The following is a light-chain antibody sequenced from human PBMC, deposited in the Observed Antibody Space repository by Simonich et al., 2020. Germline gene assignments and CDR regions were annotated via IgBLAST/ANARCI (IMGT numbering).Light chain of an antibody. V-gene: IGLV2-14*01. CDR2: DVS. J-gene: IGLJ3*02. Sequence: QSALTQPASVSGSPGQSITISCTGTSSDVGGYNYVSWYQQHPVNAPKLMLYDVSKRPSGVSNRFSGSKSGNTASLTISGLQAEDEADYYCSSYTSSSTWVFGGGTKLTVL. CDR3: SSYTSSSTWV. CDR1: SSDVGGYNY.